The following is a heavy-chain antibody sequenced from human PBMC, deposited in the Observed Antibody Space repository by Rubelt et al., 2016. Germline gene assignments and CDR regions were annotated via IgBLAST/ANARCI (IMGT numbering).Heavy chain of an antibody. CDR1: GYSFTTYW. V-gene: IGHV5-51*01. J-gene: IGHJ5*02. CDR3: ARRERFFGPFDP. D-gene: IGHD1-1*01. Sequence: EVQLVQSGPEVKKPGESLKISCKGSGYSFTTYWIGWVRQMPGKGLEWMGIIYPGDSDTRYSPPCRGQVTISAAKSSSTAYLQWSSLKASDTAMYYCARRERFFGPFDPWGQGSLVTVSS. CDR2: IYPGDSDT.